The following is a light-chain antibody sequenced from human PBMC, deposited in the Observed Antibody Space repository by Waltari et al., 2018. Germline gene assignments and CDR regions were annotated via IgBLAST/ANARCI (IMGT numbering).Light chain of an antibody. CDR3: CSYAGTPRVV. V-gene: IGLV2-23*02. CDR2: EVN. Sequence: QSALTQPAAVSASPGHSVTTPCTGTKKDIGSYNTVFWYQPHPGTTTQVIIFEVNKRPSGFSNRFSGSKSGNTASLTVSGLHPEDEADYYCCSYAGTPRVVFGGGTKLTVL. J-gene: IGLJ2*01. CDR1: KKDIGSYNT.